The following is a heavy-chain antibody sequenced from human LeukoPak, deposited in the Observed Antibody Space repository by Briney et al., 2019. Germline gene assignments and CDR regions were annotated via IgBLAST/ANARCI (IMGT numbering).Heavy chain of an antibody. CDR2: IYHSGST. Sequence: SETLSLTCAVSGGSISSGGYSWSWIRQPPGKGLEWIGYIYHSGSTYYNPSLMSRVTISVDRSKNQFSLKLSSVTAADTAVYYCATGVAAAYAFDIWGQGTMVTVSS. D-gene: IGHD6-13*01. J-gene: IGHJ3*02. V-gene: IGHV4-30-2*01. CDR1: GGSISSGGYS. CDR3: ATGVAAAYAFDI.